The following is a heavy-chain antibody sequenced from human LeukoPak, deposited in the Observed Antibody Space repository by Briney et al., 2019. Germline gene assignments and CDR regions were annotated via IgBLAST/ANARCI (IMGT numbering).Heavy chain of an antibody. J-gene: IGHJ4*02. CDR1: GGSISSYY. CDR2: IYYSGST. V-gene: IGHV4-59*01. Sequence: SETLSLTCTVSGGSISSYYWSWIRQPPGKGLEWIGYIYYSGSTNYNPSLKSRVTISVDTSKNQFSLKLSSVTAADTAVYYCARLSYGGNGRLFDYWGQGTLVTVSS. CDR3: ARLSYGGNGRLFDY. D-gene: IGHD4-23*01.